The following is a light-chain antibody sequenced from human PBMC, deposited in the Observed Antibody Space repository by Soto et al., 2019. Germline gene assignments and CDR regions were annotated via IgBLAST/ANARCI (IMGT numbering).Light chain of an antibody. CDR2: GAS. CDR1: QRVSSN. J-gene: IGKJ2*01. CDR3: QQYNNWPPYT. V-gene: IGKV3-15*01. Sequence: EIVMTQSPATLSVSPGERATLSCRASQRVSSNLAWYQQKPAQAPRLLIYGASTRARGIRRRFSGSGSGTEFTLTISSLQSEDFAVYYRQQYNNWPPYTFGQGTKVDIK.